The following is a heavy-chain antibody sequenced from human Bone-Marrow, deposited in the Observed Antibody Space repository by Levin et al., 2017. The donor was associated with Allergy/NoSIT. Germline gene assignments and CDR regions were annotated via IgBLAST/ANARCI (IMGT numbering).Heavy chain of an antibody. Sequence: LSLTCAVSGFTFSSSGMHWVRQAPGKGLEWVAVISFDGKDEYYADSVKGRITISRDNSKNTVFLHMNSLRVEDTAVYYCAKEAGYASRRDYDYWGQGTLVTVSS. CDR1: GFTFSSSG. CDR3: AKEAGYASRRDYDY. V-gene: IGHV3-30*18. CDR2: ISFDGKDE. D-gene: IGHD3-16*01. J-gene: IGHJ4*02.